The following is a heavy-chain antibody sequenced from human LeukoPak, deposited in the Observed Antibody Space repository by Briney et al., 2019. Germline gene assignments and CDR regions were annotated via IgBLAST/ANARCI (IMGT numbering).Heavy chain of an antibody. CDR1: GYTFTSYG. CDR3: ARGQYYYDSSGYHDAFDI. CDR2: ISAYNGNT. D-gene: IGHD3-22*01. V-gene: IGHV1-18*01. Sequence: VASVKVSCKASGYTFTSYGISWVRQAPGQGLEWMGWISAYNGNTNYAQKLQGRVTMTTDTSTSTAYMELSSLRSEDTAVYYCARGQYYYDSSGYHDAFDIWGQGTMVTVSS. J-gene: IGHJ3*02.